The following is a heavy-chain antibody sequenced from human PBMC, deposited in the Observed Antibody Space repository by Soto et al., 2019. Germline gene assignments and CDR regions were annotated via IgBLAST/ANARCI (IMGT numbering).Heavy chain of an antibody. CDR2: ISYSGST. D-gene: IGHD4-17*01. V-gene: IGHV4-31*03. Sequence: QVHLQESGPGLVKPSQTLSLTCPVSGASISSRGFYWTWIRQLPGKGLEWIGYISYSGSTNYSPSLKSWLNISIDTSDNHFSLKLTSVTAADTAVYYCARQSTVTGNYYFDSWGQGTLVTVAT. CDR3: ARQSTVTGNYYFDS. CDR1: GASISSRGFY. J-gene: IGHJ4*02.